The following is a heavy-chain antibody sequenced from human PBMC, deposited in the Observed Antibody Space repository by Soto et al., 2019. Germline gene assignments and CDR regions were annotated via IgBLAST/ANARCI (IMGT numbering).Heavy chain of an antibody. J-gene: IGHJ5*02. V-gene: IGHV4-39*02. CDR2: INYVGKT. D-gene: IGHD4-17*01. CDR1: GGSINSKSYF. Sequence: SETLSLTCSVSGGSINSKSYFWGWIRQTPGKGLEWIASINYVGKTYYSPSLKSRLAISVDTSKNQFSLRLSSVTAADTAVYYCARETYGDYVGYFDPWGQGTLVTVSS. CDR3: ARETYGDYVGYFDP.